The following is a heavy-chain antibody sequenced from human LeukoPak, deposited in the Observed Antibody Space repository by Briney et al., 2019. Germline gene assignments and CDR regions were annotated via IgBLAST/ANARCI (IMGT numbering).Heavy chain of an antibody. J-gene: IGHJ4*02. CDR2: IYHSGST. Sequence: PSESLSLTCTVSGDSISSYYWSWIRQSPGKGLEWIGYIYHSGSTNYNPSLKSRVTISIDTSKNQFPLKLSSVTAADTAVYYGARDSGSGSWYDYWGQGTLVTVSS. CDR3: ARDSGSGSWYDY. CDR1: GDSISSYY. D-gene: IGHD6-13*01. V-gene: IGHV4-59*01.